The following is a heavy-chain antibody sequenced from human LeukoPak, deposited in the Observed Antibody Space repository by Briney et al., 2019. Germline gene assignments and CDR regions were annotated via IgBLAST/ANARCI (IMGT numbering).Heavy chain of an antibody. CDR2: INPNSGGT. D-gene: IGHD6-13*01. CDR3: ARPTRGYSSPYDAFDI. Sequence: ASVKVSCKASGYSFTSYDINWVRQATGQGLEWMGWINPNSGGTNYAQKFQGRVTMTRDTSISTAYMELSRLRSDDTAVYYCARPTRGYSSPYDAFDIWGQGTMVTVSS. V-gene: IGHV1-2*02. CDR1: GYSFTSYD. J-gene: IGHJ3*02.